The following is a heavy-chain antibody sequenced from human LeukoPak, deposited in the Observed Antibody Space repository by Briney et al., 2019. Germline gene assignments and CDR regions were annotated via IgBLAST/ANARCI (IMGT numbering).Heavy chain of an antibody. CDR2: ISSSSATI. V-gene: IGHV3-48*04. Sequence: PGGSLRLSCAASGFTFSSYSMNWVRQAPGQGLEWVSYISSSSATIYYADSVKGRFTISRDNAKNSLFLQMNSLRAEDTAVYYCSYSGGRRGDFDSWGQGTLVTVSS. CDR1: GFTFSSYS. CDR3: SYSGGRRGDFDS. J-gene: IGHJ4*02. D-gene: IGHD3-10*01.